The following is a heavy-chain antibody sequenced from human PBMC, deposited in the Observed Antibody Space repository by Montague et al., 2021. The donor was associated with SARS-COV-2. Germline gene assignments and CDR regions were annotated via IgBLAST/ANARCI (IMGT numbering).Heavy chain of an antibody. D-gene: IGHD3-10*01. Sequence: SETLSLTCAVYGGSFSGYYWNWIRQPPRKGLEWIGEINHSGSTNYNPSLKSRVTMSVDTSKNQFSLKLSSVTAADTAVYYCARGARQGYGFRLGSFDSWGQGTLVPVSS. J-gene: IGHJ4*02. V-gene: IGHV4-34*01. CDR2: INHSGST. CDR1: GGSFSGYY. CDR3: ARGARQGYGFRLGSFDS.